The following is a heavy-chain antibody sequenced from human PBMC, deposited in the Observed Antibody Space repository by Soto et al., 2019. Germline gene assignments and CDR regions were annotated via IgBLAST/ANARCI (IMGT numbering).Heavy chain of an antibody. J-gene: IGHJ4*02. V-gene: IGHV1-69*13. CDR2: IIPIFGTA. Sequence: ASVKVSCKASGGTFSSYAISWVRQAPGQGLEWMGGIIPIFGTANYAQKFQGRVTITADESTSTAYMELSSLRSEDTAVYYCARAAGSYDILTGYYIELSNQNFDYWGQGTLVTVSS. D-gene: IGHD3-9*01. CDR3: ARAAGSYDILTGYYIELSNQNFDY. CDR1: GGTFSSYA.